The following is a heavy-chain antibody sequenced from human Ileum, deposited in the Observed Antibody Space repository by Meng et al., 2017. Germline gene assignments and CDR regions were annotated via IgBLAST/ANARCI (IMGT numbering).Heavy chain of an antibody. D-gene: IGHD1-26*01. CDR3: ARDAHNSGSYSAFDI. Sequence: GGSLRPSCAASGSTFSSYSMNCVRQAPGKGLEWVSSISSSSSYIYYADSVKGRFTISRDNAKNSLYLQMNSLRAEDAAVYYCARDAHNSGSYSAFDIWGQGTMVTVSS. CDR1: GSTFSSYS. V-gene: IGHV3-21*01. CDR2: ISSSSSYI. J-gene: IGHJ3*02.